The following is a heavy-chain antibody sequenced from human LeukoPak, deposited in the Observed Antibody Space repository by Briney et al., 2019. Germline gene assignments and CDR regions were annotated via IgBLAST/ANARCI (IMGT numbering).Heavy chain of an antibody. CDR1: GFTFSGYG. CDR2: IRYDGSDK. D-gene: IGHD3-16*02. J-gene: IGHJ3*02. CDR3: ARGKEVWGSYRYGAFDI. V-gene: IGHV3-30*02. Sequence: GGSLRLSCAASGFTFSGYGMHWVRQAPGKGLEWVSFIRYDGSDKYYADSVKGRFTISRDNAKNSLYLQMNSLRAEDTAVYYCARGKEVWGSYRYGAFDIWGQGTMVTVSS.